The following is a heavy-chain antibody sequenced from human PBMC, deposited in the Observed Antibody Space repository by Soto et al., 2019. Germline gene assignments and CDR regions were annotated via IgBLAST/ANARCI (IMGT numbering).Heavy chain of an antibody. CDR1: GFTFSSYA. D-gene: IGHD6-19*01. CDR2: ISYDGSNK. CDR3: ARASSSGWYGAAGY. Sequence: QVQLVESGGGVVQPGRSLRLSCAASGFTFSSYAMHWVRQAPGKGLEWVAVISYDGSNKYYADSVKGRFTISRDNSTNTLYLQMNSLRAEDTAVYYCARASSSGWYGAAGYWGQGTLVTVSS. V-gene: IGHV3-30-3*01. J-gene: IGHJ4*02.